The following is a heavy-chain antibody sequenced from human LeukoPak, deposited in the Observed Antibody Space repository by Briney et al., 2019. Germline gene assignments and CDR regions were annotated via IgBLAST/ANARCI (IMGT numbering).Heavy chain of an antibody. D-gene: IGHD3-22*01. CDR1: GDRVSSNSAA. CDR2: TCYRSKWYN. V-gene: IGHV6-1*01. J-gene: IGHJ4*02. Sequence: SQTLSLTCAISGDRVSSNSAAWNWIRQSPSRGLEWLGRTCYRSKWYNDYAVSVKSRITIIPDTSKNQFTLQLKAVTPEDTAVYYCARVSYDSSGYYYEQFDYWGQGTLVTVSS. CDR3: ARVSYDSSGYYYEQFDY.